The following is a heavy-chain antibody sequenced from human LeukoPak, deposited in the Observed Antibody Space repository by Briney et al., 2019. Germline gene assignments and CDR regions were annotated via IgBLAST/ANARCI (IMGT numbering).Heavy chain of an antibody. Sequence: GGSLRLSCAASGFTVSSNYMSWVRQAPGKGLEWVSVIYSGGSTYYADSVKGRFTISRDNAKNSLYLQMNSLRAEDTAVYYCARGTYSSGYVDYWGQGTLVTVSS. CDR2: IYSGGST. V-gene: IGHV3-66*01. J-gene: IGHJ4*02. CDR3: ARGTYSSGYVDY. D-gene: IGHD6-19*01. CDR1: GFTVSSNY.